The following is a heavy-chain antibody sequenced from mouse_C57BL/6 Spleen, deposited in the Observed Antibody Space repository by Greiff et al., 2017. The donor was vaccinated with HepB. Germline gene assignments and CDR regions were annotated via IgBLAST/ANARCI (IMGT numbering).Heavy chain of an antibody. D-gene: IGHD1-1*01. J-gene: IGHJ2*01. CDR3: ARGGLLQYYFDY. V-gene: IGHV1-66*01. Sequence: LQESGPELVKPGASVKISCKASGYSFTSYYIHWVKQRPGQGLEWIGWIYPGSGNTKYNEKFKGKATLTADTSSSTAYMQLSSLTSEDSAVYYCARGGLLQYYFDYWGQGTTLTVSS. CDR2: IYPGSGNT. CDR1: GYSFTSYY.